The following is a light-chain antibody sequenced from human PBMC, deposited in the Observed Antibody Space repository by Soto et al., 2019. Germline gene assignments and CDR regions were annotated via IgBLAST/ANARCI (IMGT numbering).Light chain of an antibody. CDR2: AAS. CDR1: QDISNW. J-gene: IGKJ5*01. V-gene: IGKV1-12*01. CDR3: QQTNSLPVT. Sequence: DIQMTQSPSSVSPSVGDRVSITCRAIQDISNWLAWYQQRPGKAPQLLICAASSLQSGVPSRFSGSGSGTDFTLTISSLQPEDFTTYYCQQTNSLPVTFGQGTRLEIK.